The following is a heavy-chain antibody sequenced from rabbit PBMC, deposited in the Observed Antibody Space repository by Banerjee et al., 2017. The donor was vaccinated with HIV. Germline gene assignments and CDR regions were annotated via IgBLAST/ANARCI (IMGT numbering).Heavy chain of an antibody. J-gene: IGHJ4*01. D-gene: IGHD4-1*01. CDR3: VRVNSGLNL. CDR1: GFSFSNKYV. Sequence: QEQLEESGGDLVKPEGSLTLTCTASGFSFSNKYVMCWVRQAPGKGLEWIACINTSSGNTVYASWVNGRFTISSDNAQNTVDLQMNSLTAADTATYFCVRVNSGLNLWGQGTLVTV. CDR2: INTSSGNT. V-gene: IGHV1S45*01.